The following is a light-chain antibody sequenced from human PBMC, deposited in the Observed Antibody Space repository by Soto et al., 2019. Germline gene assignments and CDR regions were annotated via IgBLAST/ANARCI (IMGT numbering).Light chain of an antibody. CDR3: QQYNSYSGT. J-gene: IGKJ1*01. CDR1: QSISSW. V-gene: IGKV1-5*01. Sequence: DIQMTQSPSTLSASVGDRVTITCRASQSISSWLAWYQQKPGKAPKLLIYDASSLESGVPSRFSGSGSGTEFTLTISSLQPDDFATYHCQQYNSYSGTFGQGTKVEI. CDR2: DAS.